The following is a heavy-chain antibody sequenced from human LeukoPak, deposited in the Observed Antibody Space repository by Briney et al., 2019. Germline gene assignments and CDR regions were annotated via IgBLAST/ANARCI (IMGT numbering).Heavy chain of an antibody. D-gene: IGHD3-22*01. CDR3: ARGPYSYDSSGAFDI. Sequence: SQTLSLTCTVSGDSISSGDYDWGCLRQPAGKGLEWIGRIASRGSTNYTPSLKSQVTISVDTSKNQFSLKLSSVTAADTAVYFCARGPYSYDSSGAFDIWGQGTMVTVSS. V-gene: IGHV4-61*02. J-gene: IGHJ3*02. CDR1: GDSISSGDYD. CDR2: IASRGST.